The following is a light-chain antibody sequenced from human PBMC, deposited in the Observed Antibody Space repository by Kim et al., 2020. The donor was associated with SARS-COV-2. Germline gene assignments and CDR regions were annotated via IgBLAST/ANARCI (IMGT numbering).Light chain of an antibody. CDR2: GAS. J-gene: IGKJ2*01. CDR1: QAISDY. CDR3: QQLNSYPL. V-gene: IGKV1-9*01. Sequence: LSASGGTTVAVMCRASQAISDYLAWYQQEPGKAPKLLIFGASVLQRGVPSRFSGTRSGTEFTLTINSLQPEDFTSYYCQQLNSYPLFGQGTKLEI.